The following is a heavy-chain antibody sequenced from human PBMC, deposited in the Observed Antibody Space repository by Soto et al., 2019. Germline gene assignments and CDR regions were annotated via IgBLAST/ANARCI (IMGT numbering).Heavy chain of an antibody. Sequence: LSLTCTVSGGSISSGDYYWSWIRQLPGKDLEWIAYIYYNGNTYYTPSLKSRATISLDTSRNQFFLNLNSVTAADTAVYDGSRGDRQQQRAVWGQGTLVTVAS. V-gene: IGHV4-31*03. CDR2: IYYNGNT. CDR3: SRGDRQQQRAV. CDR1: GGSISSGDYY. D-gene: IGHD6-13*01. J-gene: IGHJ1*01.